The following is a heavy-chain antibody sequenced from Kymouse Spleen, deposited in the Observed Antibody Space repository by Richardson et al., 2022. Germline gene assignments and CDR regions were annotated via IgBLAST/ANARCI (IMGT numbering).Heavy chain of an antibody. CDR2: INHSGST. CDR3: ARVNWGGYYFDY. V-gene: IGHV4-34*01. CDR1: GGSFSGYY. J-gene: IGHJ4*02. Sequence: QVQLQQWGAGLLKPSETLSLTCAVYGGSFSGYYWSWIRQPPGKGLEWIGEINHSGSTNYNPSLKSRVTISVDTSKNQFSLKLSSVTAADTAVYYCARVNWGGYYFDYWGQGTLVTVSS. D-gene: IGHD7-27*02.